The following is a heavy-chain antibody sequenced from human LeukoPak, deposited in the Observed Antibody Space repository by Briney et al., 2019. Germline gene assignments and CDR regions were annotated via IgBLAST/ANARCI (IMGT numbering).Heavy chain of an antibody. J-gene: IGHJ6*02. CDR3: ARDRLYGDYGYYYYGMDV. CDR1: GGSISSSNW. D-gene: IGHD4-17*01. CDR2: IYHSGST. Sequence: PSETLSLTCTVSGGSISSSNWWSRVRQPPGKGLEWIGEIYHSGSTNYNPSLKSRVTISVDKSKNQLSLKLSSVTAADPAAYYCARDRLYGDYGYYYYGMDVWGQGTTVTVSS. V-gene: IGHV4-4*02.